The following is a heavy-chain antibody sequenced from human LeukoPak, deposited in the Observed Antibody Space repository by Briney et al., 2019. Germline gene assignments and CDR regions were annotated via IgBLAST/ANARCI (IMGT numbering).Heavy chain of an antibody. CDR2: ISAYNGNT. CDR1: GYTFTSYG. D-gene: IGHD3-10*01. CDR3: VRDFFTASYGSGSYYNPYYYGMDV. Sequence: ASVKVSCKASGYTFTSYGISWVRQAPGQGLEWMGWISAYNGNTNYAQKLQGRVTMTTDTSTSTAYMELRSLRSDDTAVYYYVRDFFTASYGSGSYYNPYYYGMDVWGQGTTVTVSS. V-gene: IGHV1-18*01. J-gene: IGHJ6*02.